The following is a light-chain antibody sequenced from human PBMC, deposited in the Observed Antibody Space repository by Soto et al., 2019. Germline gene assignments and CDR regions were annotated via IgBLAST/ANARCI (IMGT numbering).Light chain of an antibody. CDR2: KIS. CDR3: MQATQFPRT. V-gene: IGKV2-24*01. CDR1: QSLVHSDGNTY. J-gene: IGKJ1*01. Sequence: DIVLTQIPLSSVVTLGQAASISCRSSQSLVHSDGNTYLSWLHQRPGQPPRLIMYKISTRFSGVPDRFTGSGAGTDFTLKISRVEAEDGGIYYCMQATQFPRTFGQWTKGEIK.